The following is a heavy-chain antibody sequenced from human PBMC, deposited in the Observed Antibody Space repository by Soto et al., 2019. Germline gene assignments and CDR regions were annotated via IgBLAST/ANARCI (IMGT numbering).Heavy chain of an antibody. CDR2: IYYSGSP. D-gene: IGHD5-12*01. J-gene: IGHJ4*02. V-gene: IGHV4-59*01. CDR1: GDSISPYY. CDR3: ARAYGAYADY. Sequence: SETLSLTCIVSGDSISPYYWTWIRQPPGKGLEWIGHIYYSGSPNYNPSLKSRVTISVDTSKSQFSLKLSSVTAADTAVYYCARAYGAYADYWGQGALVPVSS.